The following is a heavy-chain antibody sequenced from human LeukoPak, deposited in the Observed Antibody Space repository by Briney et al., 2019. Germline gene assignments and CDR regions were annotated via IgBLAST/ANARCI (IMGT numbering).Heavy chain of an antibody. CDR1: GYTFTSYA. CDR3: ARGPLKLASGYMDV. J-gene: IGHJ6*03. Sequence: GASVKVSCKASGYTFTSYAMNWVRQAPGQGLEWMGWINTNTGNPTYAQGFTGRFVFSLDTSVSTAYLQISNLKAEDTAVYYCARGPLKLASGYMDVWGKGTTVTVSS. V-gene: IGHV7-4-1*02. D-gene: IGHD3-10*01. CDR2: INTNTGNP.